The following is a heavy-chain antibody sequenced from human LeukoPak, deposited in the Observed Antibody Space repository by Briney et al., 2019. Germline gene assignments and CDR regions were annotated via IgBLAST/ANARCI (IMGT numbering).Heavy chain of an antibody. CDR3: ARAPGTGGDYVTY. Sequence: GGSLRLSCAASGFTFSSYWMHWVRQAPGRGLVWVSRINSDGSGTSYADSVKGRFTISRDNAKNTLYLQMNSLRAEDTAVYFCARAPGTGGDYVTYWGQGTLVTVSS. CDR1: GFTFSSYW. CDR2: INSDGSGT. V-gene: IGHV3-74*01. J-gene: IGHJ4*02. D-gene: IGHD4-17*01.